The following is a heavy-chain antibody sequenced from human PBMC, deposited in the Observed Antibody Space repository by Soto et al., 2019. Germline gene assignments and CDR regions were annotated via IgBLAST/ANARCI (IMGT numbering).Heavy chain of an antibody. Sequence: GGALRLSCAGSGCTFSSYGMHGVRQAPGKGLEWVAVISYDGSNKYYADSVKGRFTISRDNSKNTLYLQMNSLRAEDTAVYYCAKDAGLPPESFHYPGQGPLVTVSS. CDR2: ISYDGSNK. CDR1: GCTFSSYG. V-gene: IGHV3-30*18. CDR3: AKDAGLPPESFHY. J-gene: IGHJ4*02.